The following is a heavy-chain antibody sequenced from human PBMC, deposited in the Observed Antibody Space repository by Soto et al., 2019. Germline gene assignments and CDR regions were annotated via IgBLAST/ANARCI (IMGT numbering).Heavy chain of an antibody. J-gene: IGHJ4*02. CDR1: GFTFDDYA. CDR3: AKGRTVTTFGAFDY. CDR2: ICWNSGSI. D-gene: IGHD4-17*01. V-gene: IGHV3-9*01. Sequence: EVQLVESGGGLVQPGRSLRLSCAASGFTFDDYAMHWVRQAPGKGLEWVSGICWNSGSIGYADSVKGRFTISRDNAKNSLYLQMNSLRAEDTALYYCAKGRTVTTFGAFDYWGQGTLVTVSS.